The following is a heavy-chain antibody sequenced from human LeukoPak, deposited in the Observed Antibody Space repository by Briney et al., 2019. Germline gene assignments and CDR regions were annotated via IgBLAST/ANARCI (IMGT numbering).Heavy chain of an antibody. V-gene: IGHV3-53*01. D-gene: IGHD6-19*01. CDR2: IYSDGRT. Sequence: PGGSLRLSCAASGFTVINTCMSWVRQAPGKGLEWVSVIYSDGRTYYADSVKGRFTISRDNSKNTLYLQMNSLRAEDTAVYYCTRVPTDSGLGDYWGQGTLVTVSS. CDR3: TRVPTDSGLGDY. J-gene: IGHJ4*02. CDR1: GFTVINTC.